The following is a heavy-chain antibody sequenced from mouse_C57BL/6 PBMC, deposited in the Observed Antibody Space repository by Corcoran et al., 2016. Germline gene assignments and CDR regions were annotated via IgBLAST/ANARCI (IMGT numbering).Heavy chain of an antibody. V-gene: IGHV3-6*01. CDR2: ISYDGSN. J-gene: IGHJ4*01. CDR1: GYSITSGYY. Sequence: DVQLQESGPGLVKPSQSLSLTCSVTGYSITSGYYWNWIRQFPGNKLEWMGYISYDGSNNYNPSLKNRISFTRDTSKNQFFLKLNSVTTEDTATYYCARGGYYEDAMDYWGQGTSVTVSS. D-gene: IGHD2-3*01. CDR3: ARGGYYEDAMDY.